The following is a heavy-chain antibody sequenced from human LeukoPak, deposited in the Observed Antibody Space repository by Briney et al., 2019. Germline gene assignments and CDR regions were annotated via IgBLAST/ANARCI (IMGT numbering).Heavy chain of an antibody. D-gene: IGHD3-16*01. V-gene: IGHV3-33*01. Sequence: PGGSLRLSCAASGFTFSSYGMHWVRQAPGKGLEWAAVIWYDGSNKYYADFVKGRFTISRDNSKNTLYLQMNSLRAEDTAVYYCARDLGYHYYYYGMDVWGQGTTVTVSS. CDR1: GFTFSSYG. CDR3: ARDLGYHYYYYGMDV. CDR2: IWYDGSNK. J-gene: IGHJ6*02.